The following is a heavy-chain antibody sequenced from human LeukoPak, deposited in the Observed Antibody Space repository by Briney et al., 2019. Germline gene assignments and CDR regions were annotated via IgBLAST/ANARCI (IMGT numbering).Heavy chain of an antibody. V-gene: IGHV1-8*01. CDR3: ARDLRGGYGGNSDAFDI. CDR1: GYTFTIYD. Sequence: ASVKVSCKASGYTFTIYDINWVRQATEQGLEWMGWMNPNSGNTGYAQKFQGRVTMTRNTSISTAYMELSSLRSEDTAVYYCARDLRGGYGGNSDAFDIWGQGTMVTVSS. J-gene: IGHJ3*02. D-gene: IGHD4-23*01. CDR2: MNPNSGNT.